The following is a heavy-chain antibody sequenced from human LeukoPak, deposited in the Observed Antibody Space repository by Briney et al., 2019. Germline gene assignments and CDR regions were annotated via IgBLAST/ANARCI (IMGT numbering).Heavy chain of an antibody. V-gene: IGHV4-39*01. D-gene: IGHD3-16*01. Sequence: SETLSLTCTVSGGSISSDTYFWGWIRQPPRKGLEWIANIYFTGNTYYNPSPKSRATISVDTSKSQFSLTLSSVTAADTAVYYCASEAHRGGGFDSWGQGTQVTVSS. CDR1: GGSISSDTYF. CDR2: IYFTGNT. CDR3: ASEAHRGGGFDS. J-gene: IGHJ4*02.